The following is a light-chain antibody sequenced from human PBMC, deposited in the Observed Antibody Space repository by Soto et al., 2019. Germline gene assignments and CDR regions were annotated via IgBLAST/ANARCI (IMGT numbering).Light chain of an antibody. CDR2: SNS. V-gene: IGLV1-44*01. J-gene: IGLJ1*01. CDR3: AAWDDSLNGFYV. Sequence: QSVLIQPPSASWTPGQRVTISCSGSNSNIGSNTANWYQQLPGTAPKLLIHSNSQRPSGVPDRFSGSKSGTSASLAISGLQSEDEADYYCAAWDDSLNGFYVFGTGTKVTVL. CDR1: NSNIGSNT.